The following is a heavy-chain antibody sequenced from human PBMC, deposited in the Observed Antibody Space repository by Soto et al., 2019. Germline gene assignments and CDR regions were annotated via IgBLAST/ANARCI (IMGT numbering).Heavy chain of an antibody. CDR2: ISGSGGST. D-gene: IGHD2-15*01. J-gene: IGHJ4*02. CDR1: GFTFSSYA. V-gene: IGHV3-23*01. Sequence: EVQLLESGGGLVQPGGSLRLSCAASGFTFSSYAMSWVRQAPGKGLEWVSAISGSGGSTYYADSVKGRFTISRDNSKNTLYLQMNSLRAEDTAVYYCAKDQDIVVVVAATPVFDYLGQGTLVTVSS. CDR3: AKDQDIVVVVAATPVFDY.